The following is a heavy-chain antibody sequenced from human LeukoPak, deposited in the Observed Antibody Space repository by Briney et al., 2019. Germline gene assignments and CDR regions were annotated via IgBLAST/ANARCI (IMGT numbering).Heavy chain of an antibody. Sequence: VASVKVSCKASGGTFSSYAISWVRQAPGQGLEWMGRIIPILGIANYAQKFQGRVTITADKSTSTAYMELSSLRSEDTAVYYCARVGYSSSFDYWGRGTLVTVSS. V-gene: IGHV1-69*04. J-gene: IGHJ4*02. CDR1: GGTFSSYA. CDR2: IIPILGIA. D-gene: IGHD6-13*01. CDR3: ARVGYSSSFDY.